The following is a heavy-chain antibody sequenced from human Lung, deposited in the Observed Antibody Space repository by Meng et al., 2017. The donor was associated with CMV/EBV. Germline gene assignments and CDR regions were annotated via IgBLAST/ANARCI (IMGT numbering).Heavy chain of an antibody. D-gene: IGHD1-26*01. J-gene: IGHJ4*02. V-gene: IGHV1-18*01. CDR3: ARDEGATPFDY. Sequence: SSRASCYTFTAYGIIWVRQAPGQGLEWLGWINPYSGSTNYAQNLQGTVTMTTDTSTSTAYMELRSLRSDDTAVYYCARDEGATPFDYWGQGTLVTVSS. CDR2: INPYSGST. CDR1: CYTFTAYG.